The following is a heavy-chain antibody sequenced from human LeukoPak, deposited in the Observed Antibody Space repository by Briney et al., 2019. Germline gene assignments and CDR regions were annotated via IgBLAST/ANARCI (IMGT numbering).Heavy chain of an antibody. D-gene: IGHD3-10*01. CDR1: GGSFSSYY. Sequence: SETLSLTCAVYGGSFSSYYWSWIRQPPGKGLEWIGYIYYSGSTNYNPSLKSRVTISVDTSKNQFSLKLSSVTAADTAVYYCARGRSSMVRGYYYYMDVWGKGTTVTVSS. CDR2: IYYSGST. CDR3: ARGRSSMVRGYYYYMDV. V-gene: IGHV4-59*01. J-gene: IGHJ6*03.